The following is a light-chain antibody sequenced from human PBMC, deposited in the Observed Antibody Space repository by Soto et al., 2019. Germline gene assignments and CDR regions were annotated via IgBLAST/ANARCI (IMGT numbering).Light chain of an antibody. CDR3: QQCFSIPPT. Sequence: IEMTPSPSSLSASVGDRITITYLVSHRIDNYLSWYQLIPGKAPRVVIYAASNLQRRVPSRFTGSGSGTDFTLTINNLQPDAFAVYYCQQCFSIPPTFGHGSKVDIK. CDR2: AAS. J-gene: IGKJ1*01. V-gene: IGKV1-39*01. CDR1: HRIDNY.